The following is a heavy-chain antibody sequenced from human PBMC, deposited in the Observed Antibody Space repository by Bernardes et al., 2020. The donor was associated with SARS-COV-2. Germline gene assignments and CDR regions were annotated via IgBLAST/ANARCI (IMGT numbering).Heavy chain of an antibody. CDR1: GFTFSSYT. CDR2: ISPGCGYI. V-gene: IGHV3-21*06. J-gene: IGHJ4*02. D-gene: IGHD4-4*01. Sequence: GGSLRLSCAASGFTFSSYTMNWVRQAPGKGLEWVSPISPGCGYISYSDSVRGRFTISRDNAKNSVSLQMNSLRAEDTAVYYCARVDYSNHYYFDYGGLGTTVTVSS. CDR3: ARVDYSNHYYFDY.